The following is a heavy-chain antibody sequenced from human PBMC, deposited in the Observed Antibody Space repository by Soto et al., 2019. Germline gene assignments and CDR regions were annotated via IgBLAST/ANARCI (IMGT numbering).Heavy chain of an antibody. CDR2: IYYSGST. V-gene: IGHV4-39*01. CDR1: GGSISSSSYY. CDR3: AGLWLAGSY. Sequence: QLQLQESGPGLVKPSETLSLTCTVSGGSISSSSYYWGWIRQHPGKGLEWIGSIYYSGSTYYNPSLKSRVTISVDTSKNQFSLKLSSVTAADTAVYYCAGLWLAGSYWGQGTLVTVSS. D-gene: IGHD6-19*01. J-gene: IGHJ4*02.